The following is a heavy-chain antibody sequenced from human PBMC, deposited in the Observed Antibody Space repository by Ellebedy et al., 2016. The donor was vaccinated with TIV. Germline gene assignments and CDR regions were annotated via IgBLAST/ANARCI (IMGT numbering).Heavy chain of an antibody. Sequence: GESLKISCAGSGFSFSDQYMDWFRQAPGEGLEWVGRSRNHVKSYSTEYAASVKGRFTISRDDSKNLLFLQMNSLKTEDTAVYYCARGYCRYGDCEYGVDVWGQGTTVIVSS. D-gene: IGHD2-21*02. CDR2: SRNHVKSYST. V-gene: IGHV3-72*01. CDR3: ARGYCRYGDCEYGVDV. J-gene: IGHJ6*02. CDR1: GFSFSDQY.